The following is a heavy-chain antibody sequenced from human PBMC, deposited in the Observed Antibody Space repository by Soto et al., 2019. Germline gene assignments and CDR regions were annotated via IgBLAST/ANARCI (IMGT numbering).Heavy chain of an antibody. D-gene: IGHD6-13*01. CDR1: GYTFTHYA. CDR2: INAGSGNT. CDR3: ARGLAADGA. Sequence: QVQLVQSGAEVKKPGVSVKVSCTASGYTFTHYAIHWVRHAPGQRLEWMGFINAGSGNTKYSQTFQGRLTFTKDTSASTAYMDLSSLRSEDTAIYYCARGLAADGAWGQGTLVTVSS. V-gene: IGHV1-3*01. J-gene: IGHJ5*02.